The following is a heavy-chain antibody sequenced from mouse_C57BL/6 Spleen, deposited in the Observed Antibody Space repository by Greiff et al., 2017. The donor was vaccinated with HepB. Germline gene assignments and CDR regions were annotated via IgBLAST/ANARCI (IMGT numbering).Heavy chain of an antibody. V-gene: IGHV1-42*01. CDR2: INPSTGGT. CDR1: GYSFTAYY. D-gene: IGHD1-1*01. J-gene: IGHJ1*03. Sequence: EVQLQQSGPELVKPGASVKISCKASGYSFTAYYMNWVKQGPEKSLEWIGVINPSTGGTTYNQKFKAKATLTVDKSSSTAYMQLKSQTAKDSAVYYCAREITTVVARYFDVWGTGTTVTVSS. CDR3: AREITTVVARYFDV.